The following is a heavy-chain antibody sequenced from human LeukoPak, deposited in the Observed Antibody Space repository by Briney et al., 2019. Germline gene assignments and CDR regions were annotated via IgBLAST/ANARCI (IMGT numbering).Heavy chain of an antibody. CDR2: ISSSSSYI. Sequence: GGSLRLSCAASGFTFSSYSMNWVRQAPGKGLEWVSSISSSSSYICYADSVEGRFTISRDNAKNSLYLQMNSLRAEDTAVYYCARKPTQYYYYYYYMDVWGKGTTVTVSS. CDR1: GFTFSSYS. J-gene: IGHJ6*03. V-gene: IGHV3-21*01. CDR3: ARKPTQYYYYYYYMDV.